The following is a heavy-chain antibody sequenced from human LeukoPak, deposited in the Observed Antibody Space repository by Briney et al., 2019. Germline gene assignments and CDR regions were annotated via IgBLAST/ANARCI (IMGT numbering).Heavy chain of an antibody. D-gene: IGHD3-10*01. V-gene: IGHV3-21*01. CDR1: GFTFSRES. J-gene: IGHJ4*02. CDR2: IDSTSGYI. Sequence: GGSLRLSCIASGFTFSRESMNWVRQAPGKGMEWVSYIDSTSGYIYYADSVKGRFTISRDNAKNSLYLQMNSLSAEDTAVYYCARDTSGSYPITYFDSWGQGALVTVSS. CDR3: ARDTSGSYPITYFDS.